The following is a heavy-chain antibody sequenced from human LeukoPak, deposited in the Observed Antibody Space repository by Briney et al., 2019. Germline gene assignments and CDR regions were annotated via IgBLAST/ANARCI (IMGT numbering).Heavy chain of an antibody. Sequence: ASVKVSCKASGYTFTSYGISWVRQAPGQRLEWMGWISAYNGNTNYAQKLQGRVTMTTDTSTSTAYMELRSLRSDDTAVYYCARAGDVSEWLSRSNYYYYMDVWGKGTTVTVSS. CDR2: ISAYNGNT. D-gene: IGHD3-3*01. CDR1: GYTFTSYG. CDR3: ARAGDVSEWLSRSNYYYYMDV. V-gene: IGHV1-18*01. J-gene: IGHJ6*03.